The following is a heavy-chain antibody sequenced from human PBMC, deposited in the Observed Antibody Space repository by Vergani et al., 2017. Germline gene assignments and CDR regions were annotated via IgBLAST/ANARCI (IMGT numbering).Heavy chain of an antibody. J-gene: IGHJ1*01. V-gene: IGHV3-23*04. CDR2: ISGSGGSK. Sequence: EVQLVESGGGLVQPGGSLRLSCAASGFTFSSYEMSWVRQAPGKGLEWVSAISGSGGSKYYADSVKGRFTISRDNSKNTLYLQMNSLRAEDTAVYYCAKGGGSGFYHEYFQHWGQGTLVTVSS. D-gene: IGHD6-19*01. CDR1: GFTFSSYE. CDR3: AKGGGSGFYHEYFQH.